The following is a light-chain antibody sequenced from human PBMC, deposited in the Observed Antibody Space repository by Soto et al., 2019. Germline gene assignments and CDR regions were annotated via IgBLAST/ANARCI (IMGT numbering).Light chain of an antibody. CDR2: GAS. Sequence: EIVLTQSPGTLSLSPGERATLSCRASQSVSSNYLAWYQQKPGQASRLLIYGASSRATGIPDRFSGSGSGTHFTLTISRLEPEDFAVYYCQQYGSSPLFTFGPGTKVDIK. CDR1: QSVSSNY. J-gene: IGKJ3*01. CDR3: QQYGSSPLFT. V-gene: IGKV3-20*01.